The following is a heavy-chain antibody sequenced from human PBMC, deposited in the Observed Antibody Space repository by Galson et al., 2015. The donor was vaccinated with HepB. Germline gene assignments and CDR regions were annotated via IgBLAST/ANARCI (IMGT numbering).Heavy chain of an antibody. V-gene: IGHV3-53*01. J-gene: IGHJ4*02. Sequence: SLRLSCAASGFTVSNNYMSWVRQAPGKGLEWVSVIYAGGSTYFADSVKGRFTISRDNSKNTLYLRMHSLRAEDTAVYYCARDLSYGPGSFDYWGQGTLVIVSS. D-gene: IGHD3-16*01. CDR3: ARDLSYGPGSFDY. CDR1: GFTVSNNY. CDR2: IYAGGST.